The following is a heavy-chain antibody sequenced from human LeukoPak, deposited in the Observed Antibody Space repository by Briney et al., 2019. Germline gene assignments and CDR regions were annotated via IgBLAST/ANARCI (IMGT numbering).Heavy chain of an antibody. V-gene: IGHV3-53*01. J-gene: IGHJ4*02. CDR3: ASSYSSGWYYFDY. Sequence: GGSLRLSCAASGFTVSDNDVSWVRQPPGKGLDWVSVIYSDGSTYFADSVKGRFTISRDNSKNTLYLQMNSLRAEDTAIYYCASSYSSGWYYFDYWGQGTLVTVSS. CDR1: GFTVSDND. D-gene: IGHD6-19*01. CDR2: IYSDGST.